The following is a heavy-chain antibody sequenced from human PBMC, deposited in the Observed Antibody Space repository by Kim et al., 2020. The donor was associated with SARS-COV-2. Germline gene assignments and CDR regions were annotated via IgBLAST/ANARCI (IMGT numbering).Heavy chain of an antibody. Sequence: ASVKVSCKASGYTFTSYAMNWVRQAPGQGLEWMGWINTNTGNPTYAQGFRGRFVFSLDTSVSTAYLQISSLKAEDTAVYYCARGPQGFWSGYYYYYYMDVWGKGPTVTVSS. CDR1: GYTFTSYA. J-gene: IGHJ6*03. CDR3: ARGPQGFWSGYYYYYYMDV. CDR2: INTNTGNP. V-gene: IGHV7-4-1*02. D-gene: IGHD3-3*01.